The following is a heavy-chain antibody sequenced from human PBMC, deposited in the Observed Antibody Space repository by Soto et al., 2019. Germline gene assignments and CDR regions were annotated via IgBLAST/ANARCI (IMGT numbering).Heavy chain of an antibody. CDR3: AKEGGTTPYYYYGMDV. V-gene: IGHV3-30*18. Sequence: PGGSLRLSCAASGFTFSSYGMHWVRQAPGKGLEWVAVIPYDGSNKYYADSVKGRFTISRDNSKNTLYLQMNSLRAEDTAVYYCAKEGGTTPYYYYGMDVWGQGTTVTVSS. D-gene: IGHD1-1*01. CDR2: IPYDGSNK. CDR1: GFTFSSYG. J-gene: IGHJ6*02.